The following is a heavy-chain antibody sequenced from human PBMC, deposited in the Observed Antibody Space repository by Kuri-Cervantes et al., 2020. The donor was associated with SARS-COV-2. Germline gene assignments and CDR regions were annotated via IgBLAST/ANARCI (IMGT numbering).Heavy chain of an antibody. CDR1: GFTFSSYG. CDR3: ARDFRFGELTPIDAFDI. D-gene: IGHD3-10*01. V-gene: IGHV3-33*01. CDR2: IWYDGSNK. J-gene: IGHJ3*02. Sequence: GGSLRLSCAASGFTFSSYGMHWVRQAPGKGLEWVAVIWYDGSNKYYADSVKGRFTTSRDNSKNTLYLQMNSLRAEDTAVYYCARDFRFGELTPIDAFDIWGQGTMVTVSS.